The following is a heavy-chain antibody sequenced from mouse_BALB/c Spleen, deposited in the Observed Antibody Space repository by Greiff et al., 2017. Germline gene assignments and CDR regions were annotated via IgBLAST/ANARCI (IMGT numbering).Heavy chain of an antibody. CDR3: ARGISGTDY. Sequence: EVQLQESGPGLVKPSQSLSLTCSVTGYSITSGYYWNWIRQFPGNKLEWMGYISYDGSNNYNPSLKNRISITRDTSKNQFFLKLNSVTTEDTATYYCARGISGTDYWGQGTTLTVSS. J-gene: IGHJ2*01. D-gene: IGHD4-1*01. V-gene: IGHV3-6*02. CDR1: GYSITSGYY. CDR2: ISYDGSN.